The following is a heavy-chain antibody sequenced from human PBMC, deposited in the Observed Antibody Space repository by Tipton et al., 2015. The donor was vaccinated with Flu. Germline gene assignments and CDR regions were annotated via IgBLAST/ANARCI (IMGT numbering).Heavy chain of an antibody. V-gene: IGHV4-61*01. Sequence: TLSLTCTVSGGSISSSSYYWDWIRQPPGKGLEWIGYIYYSGSTNYNPSLKSRVTISVDTSKNQFSLKLSSVTAADTAVYYCARELNYGMDVWGQGTTVTVSS. CDR3: ARELNYGMDV. J-gene: IGHJ6*02. CDR1: GGSISSSSYY. CDR2: IYYSGST.